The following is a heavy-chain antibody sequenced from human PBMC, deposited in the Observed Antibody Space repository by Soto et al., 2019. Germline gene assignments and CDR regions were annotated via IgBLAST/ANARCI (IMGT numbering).Heavy chain of an antibody. Sequence: PSETLSLTSTVSGGSISSYYWSWIRQPPGKGLEWIGYIYYSGSTNYNPSLKSRVTISVDTSKNQFSLKLSSVTAADTAVYYCARDPYGDYYFDYWGQGTLVTVSS. J-gene: IGHJ4*02. D-gene: IGHD4-17*01. CDR2: IYYSGST. V-gene: IGHV4-59*01. CDR1: GGSISSYY. CDR3: ARDPYGDYYFDY.